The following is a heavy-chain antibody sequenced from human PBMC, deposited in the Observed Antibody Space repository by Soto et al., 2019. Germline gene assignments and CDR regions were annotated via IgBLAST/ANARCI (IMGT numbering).Heavy chain of an antibody. CDR3: ARDFYGSIDY. CDR2: ISSSGSTI. J-gene: IGHJ4*02. CDR1: GFTFISYE. V-gene: IGHV3-48*03. Sequence: GGSLRLSCAASGFTFISYEMNWVRQAPGKGLEWVSYISSSGSTIYYADSVRGRFTISRDNAKNSLYLQMNSLRAEDTAVYYCARDFYGSIDYWGQGALVTVSS. D-gene: IGHD4-17*01.